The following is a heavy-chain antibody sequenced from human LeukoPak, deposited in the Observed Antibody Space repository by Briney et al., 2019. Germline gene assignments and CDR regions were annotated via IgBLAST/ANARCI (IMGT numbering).Heavy chain of an antibody. CDR2: ITTGNSFL. J-gene: IGHJ6*03. D-gene: IGHD5-12*01. V-gene: IGHV3-21*01. Sequence: GGSLRLSCAASGFTFGSYNVNGVRQAPGKGLEWVSSITTGNSFLYFADSVKGRFTISRDHANNSLYLQMNSLRADDTAVYYCASVAATRKSGFYYYYMDVWGKGTTVTVSS. CDR1: GFTFGSYN. CDR3: ASVAATRKSGFYYYYMDV.